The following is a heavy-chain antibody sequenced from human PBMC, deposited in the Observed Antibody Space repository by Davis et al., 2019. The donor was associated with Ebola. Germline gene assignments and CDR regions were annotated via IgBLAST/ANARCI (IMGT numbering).Heavy chain of an antibody. D-gene: IGHD3-22*01. J-gene: IGHJ5*02. V-gene: IGHV3-11*06. CDR2: TGASSTS. CDR3: AGAFYDSSGYHWFDP. CDR1: EFSITDDF. Sequence: GESLKISCTASEFSITDDFMSWIRQSPGKGLEWVTYTGASSTSYANSVKGRFTVSGDRATNSLYLQMDSLRAEDTAIYYCAGAFYDSSGYHWFDPWGQGTLVTVSS.